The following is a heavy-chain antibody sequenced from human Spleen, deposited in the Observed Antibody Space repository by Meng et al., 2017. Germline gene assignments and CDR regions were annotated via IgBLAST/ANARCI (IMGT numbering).Heavy chain of an antibody. Sequence: GEALKISCAACGFTFSNYDMHWVRQVTGKRLECVSGIGPAGDTHYPGSVKGQFTISRDNSKNTLYLQMNSLRAEDTAVYYCAKGPSSNIVVVTARVWEGSDYWGQGTLVTVSS. CDR2: IGPAGDT. CDR3: AKGPSSNIVVVTARVWEGSDY. CDR1: GFTFSNYD. V-gene: IGHV3-13*03. J-gene: IGHJ4*02. D-gene: IGHD2-21*02.